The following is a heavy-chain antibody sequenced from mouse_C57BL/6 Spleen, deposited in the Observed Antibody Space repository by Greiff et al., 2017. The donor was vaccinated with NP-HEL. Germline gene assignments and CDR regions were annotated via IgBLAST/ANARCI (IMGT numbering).Heavy chain of an antibody. CDR2: IYPGDGDT. CDR1: GYAFSSSW. Sequence: VQLQQSGPELVKPGASVKISCKASGYAFSSSWMNWVKQRPGKGLEWIGRIYPGDGDTNYNGKFKGKATLTADKSSSTAYMQLSSLTSEDSAVYFCARWGYYGSSRYYFDYWGQGTTLTVSS. D-gene: IGHD1-1*01. CDR3: ARWGYYGSSRYYFDY. J-gene: IGHJ2*01. V-gene: IGHV1-82*01.